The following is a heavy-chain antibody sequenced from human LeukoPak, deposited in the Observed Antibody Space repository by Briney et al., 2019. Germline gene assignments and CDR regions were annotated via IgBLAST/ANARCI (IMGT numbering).Heavy chain of an antibody. J-gene: IGHJ4*02. D-gene: IGHD3-10*01. CDR3: ARGFYGSGSWTIDY. CDR1: GGSISSSSYY. V-gene: IGHV4-39*07. Sequence: PSETLSLTCTVSGGSISSSSYYWGWIRQPPGKGLEWIGSIYYSGSTYYNPSLKSRATISVDTSKNQFSLKLSSVTAADTAVYYCARGFYGSGSWTIDYWGQGTLVTVFS. CDR2: IYYSGST.